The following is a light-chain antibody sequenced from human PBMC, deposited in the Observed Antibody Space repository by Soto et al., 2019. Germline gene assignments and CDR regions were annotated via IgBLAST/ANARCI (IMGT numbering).Light chain of an antibody. CDR2: GVT. V-gene: IGLV2-14*01. CDR3: SSYTTSSTLG. J-gene: IGLJ2*01. Sequence: QSALTQPASVSGSPGQSLTISCTGTSSDIGAYNYVSWYQQHPGKAPKLMIYGVTNRPSGVSNRFSGSKSGNTASLTISGLQAEDEADYYCSSYTTSSTLGFGGGTKLTVL. CDR1: SSDIGAYNY.